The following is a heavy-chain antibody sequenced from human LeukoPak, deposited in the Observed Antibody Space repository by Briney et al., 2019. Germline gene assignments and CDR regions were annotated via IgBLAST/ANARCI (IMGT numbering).Heavy chain of an antibody. V-gene: IGHV3-30*02. CDR1: VFTFSSYG. J-gene: IGHJ5*02. CDR2: IRYDGSNK. Sequence: GGSLRLSCAASVFTFSSYGMHWVRQAPCKGLEWVAFIRYDGSNKYYADSVKGRFTISRDNSKNTLYLQMNSLRVEDTAVYYCAGSLLWFGDPHWFDPWGQGTLVTVSS. D-gene: IGHD3-10*01. CDR3: AGSLLWFGDPHWFDP.